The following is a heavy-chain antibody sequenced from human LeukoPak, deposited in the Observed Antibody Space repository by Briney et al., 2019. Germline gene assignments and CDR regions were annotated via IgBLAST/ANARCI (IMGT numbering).Heavy chain of an antibody. CDR3: ARGQSRWELLNPPDY. D-gene: IGHD1-26*01. V-gene: IGHV3-64*01. CDR2: ISSNGGST. J-gene: IGHJ4*02. Sequence: GGSLRLSCAASGFTFSSYAMHWVRQAPGKGLEYVLAISSNGGSTYYANSVKGRFTISRDNSKNTLYLQMGSLRAEDMAVYYCARGQSRWELLNPPDYWGQGTLVTVSS. CDR1: GFTFSSYA.